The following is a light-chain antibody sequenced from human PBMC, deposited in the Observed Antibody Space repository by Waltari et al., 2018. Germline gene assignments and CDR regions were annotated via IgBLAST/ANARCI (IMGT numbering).Light chain of an antibody. J-gene: IGLJ2*01. CDR1: SSNIAVNT. CDR2: GNN. V-gene: IGLV1-44*01. CDR3: AAWDDSLYGRV. Sequence: QSVLTQPPSASGTPGQTVSISCSGGSSNIAVNTVNWYQQLPGMAPNLLINGNNQRPSGVPDRFCGSKSGTSASLAISGLQSEDEADYYCAAWDDSLYGRVFGGGTKLTVL.